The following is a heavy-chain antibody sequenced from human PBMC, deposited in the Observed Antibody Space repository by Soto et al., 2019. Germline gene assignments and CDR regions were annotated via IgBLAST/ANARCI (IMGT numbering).Heavy chain of an antibody. V-gene: IGHV3-74*01. CDR1: GFTFSSYW. CDR3: TRDQTVAGPTTFDY. Sequence: EVQLVESGGGLVQPGGSLRLSCAASGFTFSSYWMHWARQTPGKGLVWVSRIDDTGSVTTYADSVKGRFTISRDNAKNTLYLQMNSLRAEDTAVYYCTRDQTVAGPTTFDYCGQGTLVTVSS. D-gene: IGHD6-19*01. J-gene: IGHJ4*02. CDR2: IDDTGSVT.